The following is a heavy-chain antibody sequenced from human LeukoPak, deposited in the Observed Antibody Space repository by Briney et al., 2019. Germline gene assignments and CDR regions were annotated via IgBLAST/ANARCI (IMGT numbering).Heavy chain of an antibody. D-gene: IGHD3-22*01. Sequence: PSETLSLTCAVYGGSFSGYYWSWIRQPAGKGLEWIGRIYTSGSTDYNPSLKSRVTMSVGTSKNQFSLKLSSVTAADTAVYYCARDSGYYYDSSGCCDYWGQGTLVTVSS. CDR3: ARDSGYYYDSSGCCDY. CDR2: IYTSGST. V-gene: IGHV4-4*07. J-gene: IGHJ4*02. CDR1: GGSFSGYY.